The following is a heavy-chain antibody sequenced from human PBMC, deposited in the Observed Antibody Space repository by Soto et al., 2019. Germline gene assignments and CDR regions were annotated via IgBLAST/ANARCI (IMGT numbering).Heavy chain of an antibody. Sequence: QVQLVQSGAEVKRPGASVKVSCKASGYSFTRYYMHWVRQAPGQGLEWMAIINPSDGGTTYAQKFQGRVTMTRDTFTSTVYMELSSLRSEDTAVYYCARKYCSRGTCGVDPWGQGTLVTVSS. CDR1: GYSFTRYY. CDR2: INPSDGGT. CDR3: ARKYCSRGTCGVDP. J-gene: IGHJ5*02. D-gene: IGHD2-15*01. V-gene: IGHV1-46*01.